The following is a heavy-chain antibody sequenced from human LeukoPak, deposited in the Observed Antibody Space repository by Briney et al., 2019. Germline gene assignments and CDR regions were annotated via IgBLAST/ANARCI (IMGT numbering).Heavy chain of an antibody. V-gene: IGHV4-4*07. CDR1: GGSISIYY. CDR3: ARDRIVGYCNGGSCYGPIDY. J-gene: IGHJ4*02. Sequence: PSETLSLTCTVSGGSISIYYGSWIREPAGEGLECIGRIYASGSTNYNPSLKSRVTMSVDMSKNEFSLKLHSVTAADTAVYYCARDRIVGYCNGGSCYGPIDYWGQGTLVTVSS. D-gene: IGHD2-15*01. CDR2: IYASGST.